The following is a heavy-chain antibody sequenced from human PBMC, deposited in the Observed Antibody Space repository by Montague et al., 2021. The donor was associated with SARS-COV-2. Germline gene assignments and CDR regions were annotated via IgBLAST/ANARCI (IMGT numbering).Heavy chain of an antibody. D-gene: IGHD3-9*01. V-gene: IGHV3-21*01. CDR2: ISSSSSYI. Sequence: SLRLSCAASGFTFSSYSMNWVRQAPGEGLEWVSSISSSSSYIYYTDSVKGRFTISRDNAKNSLYLQMNSLRAEDTAVYYCARDHFPDILTGYYLYWGQGTLVTVSS. CDR1: GFTFSSYS. CDR3: ARDHFPDILTGYYLY. J-gene: IGHJ4*02.